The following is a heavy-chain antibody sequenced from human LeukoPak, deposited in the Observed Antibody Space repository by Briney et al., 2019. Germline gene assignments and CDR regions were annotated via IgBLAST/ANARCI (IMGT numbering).Heavy chain of an antibody. Sequence: GASVKVSCKASGDTFSSHAINWVRQAPGQGLEWMGRIIPILGLANFAQKFQGRVTITADKSTSTAYMELSSLRSEDTAVYYCARDPIVGTTYYFDYWGQGTLVTVSS. CDR3: ARDPIVGTTYYFDY. D-gene: IGHD1-26*01. V-gene: IGHV1-69*04. CDR2: IIPILGLA. J-gene: IGHJ4*02. CDR1: GDTFSSHA.